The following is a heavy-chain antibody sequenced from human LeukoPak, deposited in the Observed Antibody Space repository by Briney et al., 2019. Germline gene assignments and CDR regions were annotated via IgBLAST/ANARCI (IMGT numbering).Heavy chain of an antibody. CDR2: IIPIFGTA. V-gene: IGHV1-69*13. D-gene: IGHD2-21*02. CDR1: GGTFSSYA. Sequence: GASVKVSCKASGGTFSSYAISWVRQAPGQGLEWMGGIIPIFGTANYAQKFQGRVTITADESTSTAHMELSSLRSEDTAVYYCATNGVVTAIRNWFDPWGQGTLVTVSS. CDR3: ATNGVVTAIRNWFDP. J-gene: IGHJ5*02.